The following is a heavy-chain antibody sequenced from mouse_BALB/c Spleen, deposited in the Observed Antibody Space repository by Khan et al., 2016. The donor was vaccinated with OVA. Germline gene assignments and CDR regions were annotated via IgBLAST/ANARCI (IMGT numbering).Heavy chain of an antibody. J-gene: IGHJ3*01. D-gene: IGHD1-1*01. CDR3: TSHGSTYTLFGY. V-gene: IGHV1-7*01. CDR1: GYTFTNYW. CDR2: IDPTTGYT. Sequence: QVQLKQSGAELAKPGASVKMSCKASGYTFTNYWMHWVKQRPGQGLEWIGYIDPTTGYTEYNQKFKDKATLTADTSTSTAYMQLSSLTSEDSAVYYCTSHGSTYTLFGYWGQGTLVTVSA.